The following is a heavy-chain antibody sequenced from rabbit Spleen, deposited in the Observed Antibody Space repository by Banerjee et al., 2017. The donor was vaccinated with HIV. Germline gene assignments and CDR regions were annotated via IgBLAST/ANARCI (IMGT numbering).Heavy chain of an antibody. V-gene: IGHV1S40*01. Sequence: QSLEESGGDLVKPGASLTLTCTASGVSFSNDFWICWVRQAPGKGLEWIACINTGTSGGTVYATWAKGRFTISKASSTTVTLQMTSLTAADTATYFCARWATSDGYFDLWGPGTLVTVS. CDR1: GVSFSNDFW. CDR3: ARWATSDGYFDL. J-gene: IGHJ4*01. D-gene: IGHD1-1*01. CDR2: INTGTSGGT.